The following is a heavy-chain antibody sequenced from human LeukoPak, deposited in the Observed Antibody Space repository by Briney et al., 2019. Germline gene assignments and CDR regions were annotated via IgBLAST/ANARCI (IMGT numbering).Heavy chain of an antibody. CDR3: ARVLRGYCSSTSCCYFDY. J-gene: IGHJ4*02. V-gene: IGHV4-38-2*02. CDR1: GYSISSGYY. Sequence: SETLSLTCTVSGYSISSGYYWGWIRQPPGKGLEWIGSIYHSGSIYYKPSLKSRITISVDTSKNQYSLKLSSVTAADTAVYYCARVLRGYCSSTSCCYFDYWGQGTLVTVSS. CDR2: IYHSGSI. D-gene: IGHD2-2*01.